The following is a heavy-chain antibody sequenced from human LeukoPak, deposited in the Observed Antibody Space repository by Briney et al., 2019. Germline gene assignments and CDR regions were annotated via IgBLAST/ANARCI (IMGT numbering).Heavy chain of an antibody. J-gene: IGHJ4*02. CDR1: GGSVSSGSYY. V-gene: IGHV4-61*01. D-gene: IGHD6-6*01. CDR3: ARSSIAARPRFDN. Sequence: SETLSLTCTVSGGSVSSGSYYWSWIRQPPGKGLEWIGYIYYSGSTNYNPSLKSRVTISVDTSKNQFSLKLSSVTAADTAVYYCARSSIAARPRFDNWGQRTLVTVSS. CDR2: IYYSGST.